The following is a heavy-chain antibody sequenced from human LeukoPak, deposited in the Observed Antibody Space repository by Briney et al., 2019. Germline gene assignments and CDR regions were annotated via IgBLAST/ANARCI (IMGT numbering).Heavy chain of an antibody. CDR3: ARAREYSSSFDAFDI. Sequence: ASVKVSCTASGYTFTSYGITWVRQAPGQGLEWMGWISAYNGNTNYAQKLQGRVTMTTDTSTSTAYMELRSLRSDDTAVYYCARAREYSSSFDAFDIWGQGTMVTVSS. J-gene: IGHJ3*02. D-gene: IGHD6-6*01. V-gene: IGHV1-18*01. CDR1: GYTFTSYG. CDR2: ISAYNGNT.